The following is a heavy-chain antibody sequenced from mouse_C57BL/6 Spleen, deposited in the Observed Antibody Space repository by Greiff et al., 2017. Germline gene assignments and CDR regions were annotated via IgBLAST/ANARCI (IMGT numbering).Heavy chain of an antibody. CDR3: ARRGSTRVTGDYFDD. D-gene: IGHD2-2*01. Sequence: EVQLQQSGAELVKPGASVKLSCTASGFNIKDYYMPWVKQRTEQGLEWIGRIDPEDGETKYAPKFQGKATITADTSSNTAYLQLSSLTSEDAAVYYCARRGSTRVTGDYFDDWGQGTTLTVAS. V-gene: IGHV14-2*01. J-gene: IGHJ2*01. CDR2: IDPEDGET. CDR1: GFNIKDYY.